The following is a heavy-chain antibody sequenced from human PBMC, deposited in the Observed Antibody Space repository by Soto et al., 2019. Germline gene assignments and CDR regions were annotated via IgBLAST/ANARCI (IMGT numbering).Heavy chain of an antibody. Sequence: TSETLSLTCTVSGGSISSYYWSWIRQPPGKGLEWIGYIYYSGSTNYNPSLKSRVTISVDTSKNQFSLKLSSVTAADTAVYYCARAPTGISPLDYWGQGTLVTVSS. CDR1: GGSISSYY. V-gene: IGHV4-59*08. CDR2: IYYSGST. CDR3: ARAPTGISPLDY. D-gene: IGHD2-15*01. J-gene: IGHJ4*02.